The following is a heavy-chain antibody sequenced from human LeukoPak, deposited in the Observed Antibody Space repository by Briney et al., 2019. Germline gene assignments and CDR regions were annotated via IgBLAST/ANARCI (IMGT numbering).Heavy chain of an antibody. J-gene: IGHJ4*02. D-gene: IGHD2/OR15-2a*01. Sequence: GGSLRLSCAASGFTFTTYWMSWVRQPPGKGLGWVANIKPDESEKYYVDSVKGRFTISRDNAKNSLYLQMNSLRAEDTAVYYCARVRRVEGTLEDYWGQGTLVTVSS. CDR3: ARVRRVEGTLEDY. CDR1: GFTFTTYW. CDR2: IKPDESEK. V-gene: IGHV3-7*01.